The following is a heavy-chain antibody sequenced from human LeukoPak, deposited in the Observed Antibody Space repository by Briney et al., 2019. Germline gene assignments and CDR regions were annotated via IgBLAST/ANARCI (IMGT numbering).Heavy chain of an antibody. Sequence: SVRVSCKASGGTFSSYAISWVRQAPGQGLEWMGGIIPIFGTANYAQKFQGRVTITADESTSTAYMELSSLRSEDTAVYYCARGSAGLVSWYYYGMDVWGQGTTVTVSS. CDR2: IIPIFGTA. CDR1: GGTFSSYA. D-gene: IGHD2-8*01. V-gene: IGHV1-69*13. J-gene: IGHJ6*02. CDR3: ARGSAGLVSWYYYGMDV.